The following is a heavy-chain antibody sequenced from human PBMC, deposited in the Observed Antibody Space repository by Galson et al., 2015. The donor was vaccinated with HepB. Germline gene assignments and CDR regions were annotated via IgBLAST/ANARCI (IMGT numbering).Heavy chain of an antibody. V-gene: IGHV1-18*04. D-gene: IGHD3-10*01. J-gene: IGHJ4*02. CDR1: GYTFSTYA. Sequence: SVKVSCKASGYTFSTYAFTWVRQAPGQGLEWMGLISAYNGNTNYAQKLQGRVTMTTDTSTNTAYMELRSLRSDDTAVYYCARGRGNYYYWGQGTLVTVSS. CDR3: ARGRGNYYY. CDR2: ISAYNGNT.